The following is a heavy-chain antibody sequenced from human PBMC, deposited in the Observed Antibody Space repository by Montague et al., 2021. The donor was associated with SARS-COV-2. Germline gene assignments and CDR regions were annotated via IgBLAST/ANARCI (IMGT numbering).Heavy chain of an antibody. Sequence: SETLSLTCTVSGGSVGGYFWSWIRQPPGKGLEWIGFNSDRGRSNYNPSLRSRVAISIDTANNRLSLNLGSVTAADTAVYYCAREYRLQYSEWTGTRYDYYGMDIWGQGTTVTVSS. CDR1: GGSVGGYF. CDR2: NSDRGRS. J-gene: IGHJ6*02. D-gene: IGHD4-11*01. V-gene: IGHV4-59*02. CDR3: AREYRLQYSEWTGTRYDYYGMDI.